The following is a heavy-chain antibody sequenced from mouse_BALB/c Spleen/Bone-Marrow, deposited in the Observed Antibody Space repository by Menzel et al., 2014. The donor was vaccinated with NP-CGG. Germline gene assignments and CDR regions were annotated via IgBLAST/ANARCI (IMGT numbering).Heavy chain of an antibody. V-gene: IGHV6-6*02. J-gene: IGHJ1*01. CDR1: GLTFSNYW. D-gene: IGHD1-1*01. CDR3: TRIYYYGSSYDWYFDV. Sequence: EVKLMESGGGLVQPGGSMKLSCVASGLTFSNYWMNWVRQSPEKGLEWVAEIRLKSNNYATYYAESVKGRFTISRDDSKSSVYRQMNNLRAEDTGIYYCTRIYYYGSSYDWYFDVWGAGTTVTVSS. CDR2: IRLKSNNYAT.